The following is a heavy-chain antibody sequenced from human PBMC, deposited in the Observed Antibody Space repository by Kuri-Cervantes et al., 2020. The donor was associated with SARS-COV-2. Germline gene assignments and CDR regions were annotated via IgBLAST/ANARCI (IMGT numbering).Heavy chain of an antibody. D-gene: IGHD6-19*01. V-gene: IGHV4-39*01. CDR3: ARRGAVAGTVPFFDY. Sequence: SETLSLTCTVSGGSISSSSYYWGWIRQPPGKGLEWIGSIYYSGSTYYNPSLKSRVTISVDTSKNQFSLKLSSVTAADTAVYYCARRGAVAGTVPFFDYWGQGTLVTAPQ. CDR2: IYYSGST. CDR1: GGSISSSSYY. J-gene: IGHJ4*02.